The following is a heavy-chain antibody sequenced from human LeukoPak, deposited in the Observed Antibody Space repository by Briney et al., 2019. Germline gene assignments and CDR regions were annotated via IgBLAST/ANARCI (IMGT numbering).Heavy chain of an antibody. Sequence: SETLSLTCAVYGGSFSGYYWSWIRQPPGKGLERIGEINHSGSTNYNPSLKSRVTISVDTSKNQFSLKLSSVTAADTAVYYCARALRGYTYSFYYWGQGTLVTVSS. D-gene: IGHD5-18*01. CDR3: ARALRGYTYSFYY. V-gene: IGHV4-34*01. CDR2: INHSGST. CDR1: GGSFSGYY. J-gene: IGHJ4*02.